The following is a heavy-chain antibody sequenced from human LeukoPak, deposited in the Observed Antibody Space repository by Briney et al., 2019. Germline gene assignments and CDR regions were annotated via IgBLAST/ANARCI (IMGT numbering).Heavy chain of an antibody. Sequence: SETLSLTCTVSGGSISSYYWSWIRQPPGKGLEWIGYIYYSGYTNYNPSLKSRVTISVDTSKNQFSLKLSSVTAADTAVYYCARGQNTVSRYFDLWGRGTLVTVSS. CDR1: GGSISSYY. J-gene: IGHJ2*01. V-gene: IGHV4-59*01. CDR3: ARGQNTVSRYFDL. D-gene: IGHD4-11*01. CDR2: IYYSGYT.